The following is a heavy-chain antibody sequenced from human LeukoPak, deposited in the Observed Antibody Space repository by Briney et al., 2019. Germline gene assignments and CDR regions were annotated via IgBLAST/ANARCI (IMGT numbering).Heavy chain of an antibody. CDR3: TTARLSFGY. Sequence: GGSLRLSCAASGFTFSNAWMTWVRQAPGKGLEWVGRLKSKTDGGTTDYAAPVKGRFTISRDDSKNMLYLQMNSLKIEDTAVYYCTTARLSFGYWGQGTLVTVSS. CDR2: LKSKTDGGTT. J-gene: IGHJ4*02. D-gene: IGHD4/OR15-4a*01. V-gene: IGHV3-15*01. CDR1: GFTFSNAW.